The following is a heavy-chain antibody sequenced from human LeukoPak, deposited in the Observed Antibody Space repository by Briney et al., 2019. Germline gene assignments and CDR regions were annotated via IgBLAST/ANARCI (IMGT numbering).Heavy chain of an antibody. D-gene: IGHD2-15*01. V-gene: IGHV4-39*07. CDR1: GGSISSSSYY. CDR2: IYYSGST. Sequence: PSETLSLTCTVSGGSISSSSYYWGWIRQPPGKGLEWIGSIYYSGSTYYNPSLKSRVTISVDTSKNQFSLKLSSVTAADTAVYYCARDLPLGYCSGGSCPNWFDPWGQGTLVTVSS. J-gene: IGHJ5*02. CDR3: ARDLPLGYCSGGSCPNWFDP.